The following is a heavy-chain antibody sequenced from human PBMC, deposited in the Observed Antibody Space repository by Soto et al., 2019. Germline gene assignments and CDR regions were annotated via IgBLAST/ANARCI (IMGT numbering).Heavy chain of an antibody. Sequence: SETLSLTWTVSGGSISSYYWSWIRQPPGKGLEWIGYIYYSGSTNYNPSLKSRVTISVDTSKNQFSLKLSSVTAADTAVYYCASHVENPYYYYDMDVSGERPSVTV. CDR3: ASHVENPYYYYDMDV. D-gene: IGHD2-15*01. CDR2: IYYSGST. V-gene: IGHV4-59*08. J-gene: IGHJ6*01. CDR1: GGSISSYY.